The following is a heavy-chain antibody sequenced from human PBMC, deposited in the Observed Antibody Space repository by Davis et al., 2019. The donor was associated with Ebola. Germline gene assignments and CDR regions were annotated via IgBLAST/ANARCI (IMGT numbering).Heavy chain of an antibody. D-gene: IGHD4-17*01. V-gene: IGHV3-9*01. CDR3: ARGAYGDYSLVYYYYYMDV. Sequence: GGSLRLSCAASGFTFGHYAMHWVRQAPGKGLEWVSGIGWNSGNIGYVDSVKGRFTISRDNAKNSLYLQMNSLRAEDTAVYYCARGAYGDYSLVYYYYYMDVWGKGTTVTVSS. CDR2: IGWNSGNI. CDR1: GFTFGHYA. J-gene: IGHJ6*03.